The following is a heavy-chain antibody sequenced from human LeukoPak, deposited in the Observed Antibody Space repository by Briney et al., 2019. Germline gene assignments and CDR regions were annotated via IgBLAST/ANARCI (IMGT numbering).Heavy chain of an antibody. Sequence: SETLSLTCAVYGGSFSGYYWSWIRQPPGKGLEWIGEINHSGSTNYNPSLKSRVTISVDTSKNQFSLKLSSVTAADTAVYYCARLRGYFMGELFSYFDYWGQGTLVTVSS. J-gene: IGHJ4*02. CDR1: GGSFSGYY. D-gene: IGHD3-16*01. CDR2: INHSGST. V-gene: IGHV4-34*01. CDR3: ARLRGYFMGELFSYFDY.